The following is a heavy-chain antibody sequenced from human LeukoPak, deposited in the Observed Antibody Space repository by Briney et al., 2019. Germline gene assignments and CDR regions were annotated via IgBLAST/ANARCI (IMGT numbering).Heavy chain of an antibody. CDR2: IKQDGSEK. D-gene: IGHD3-9*01. CDR3: AREQYYDILTGYWPYFDY. V-gene: IGHV3-7*03. Sequence: GGSLRLSCAASGFTFSSYWMSWVRQAPGKGLEWVANIKQDGSEKYYVDSVKGRFTISRDNAKDSLYLQMNSLRAEDTAVYYCAREQYYDILTGYWPYFDYWGQGTLVTVSS. J-gene: IGHJ4*02. CDR1: GFTFSSYW.